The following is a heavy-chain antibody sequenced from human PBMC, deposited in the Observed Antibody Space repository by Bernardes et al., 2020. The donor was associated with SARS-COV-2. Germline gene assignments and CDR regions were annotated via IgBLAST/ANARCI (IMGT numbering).Heavy chain of an antibody. V-gene: IGHV3-9*01. CDR1: GFTFDDYA. CDR3: AAHSSGWYRIDY. Sequence: GGTLRLSCAASGFTFDDYAMHWVRKAPGKGLEWVSGISWNSGSIGYADSVKGRFTISRDNAKNSLYLQMNSLRAEDTALYYCAAHSSGWYRIDYWGQGTLVTVSS. CDR2: ISWNSGSI. J-gene: IGHJ4*02. D-gene: IGHD6-19*01.